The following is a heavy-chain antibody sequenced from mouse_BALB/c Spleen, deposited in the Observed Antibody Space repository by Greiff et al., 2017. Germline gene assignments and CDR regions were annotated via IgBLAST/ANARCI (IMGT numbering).Heavy chain of an antibody. V-gene: IGHV5-17*02. Sequence: EVQRVESGGGLVQPGGSRKLSCAASGFTFSSFGMHWVRQAPEKGLEWVAYISSGSSTIYYADTVKGRFTISRDNPKNTLFLQMTSLRSEDTAMYLCARAALNGDSEVGFAYWGQGTLVTVSA. CDR3: ARAALNGDSEVGFAY. CDR2: ISSGSSTI. J-gene: IGHJ3*01. CDR1: GFTFSSFG. D-gene: IGHD2-13*01.